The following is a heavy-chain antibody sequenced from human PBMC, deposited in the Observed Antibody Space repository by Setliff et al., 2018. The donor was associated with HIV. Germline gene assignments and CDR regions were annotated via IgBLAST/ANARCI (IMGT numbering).Heavy chain of an antibody. CDR2: IKSRTVTETT. J-gene: IGHJ4*02. CDR3: TRDDYCIEH. CDR1: GFTFSKAW. Sequence: PGGSLRLSCAAAGFTFSKAWMSWFRQTPGKGLEWVGRIKSRTVTETTDVAAPVKGRFTISRDDSKSTVYLQMNSLKTEDTAVYYCTRDDYCIEHWGQGTLVTVSS. V-gene: IGHV3-15*01. D-gene: IGHD4-17*01.